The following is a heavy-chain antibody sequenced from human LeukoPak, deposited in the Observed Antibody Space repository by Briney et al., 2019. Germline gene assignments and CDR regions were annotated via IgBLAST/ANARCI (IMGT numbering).Heavy chain of an antibody. CDR3: ARRAYDSSGYYYIYYFDY. D-gene: IGHD3-22*01. CDR1: GYSFTSYW. Sequence: GESLKISCQGSGYSFTSYWIGWARQMPGKGLEWTGIIYPGDSDTSHSPSFQGQVTISADESIRTAYLQWSSLKSSDTAMYCCARRAYDSSGYYYIYYFDYWGQGTLVTVS. J-gene: IGHJ4*02. CDR2: IYPGDSDT. V-gene: IGHV5-51*01.